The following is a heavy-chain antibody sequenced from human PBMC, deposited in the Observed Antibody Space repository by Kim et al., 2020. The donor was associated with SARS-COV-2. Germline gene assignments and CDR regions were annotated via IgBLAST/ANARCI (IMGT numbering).Heavy chain of an antibody. CDR2: INQDGSKE. Sequence: GGSLRLSCLASGFSFSNHWMSWVRQTPGKRLEWVANINQDGSKELYVDSVKGRFSISRYNARNSLYLQMNSLRPEDTAVFYCARGSTDSPGVDYWGQGILVTVSS. J-gene: IGHJ4*02. CDR1: GFSFSNHW. D-gene: IGHD3-10*01. CDR3: ARGSTDSPGVDY. V-gene: IGHV3-7*01.